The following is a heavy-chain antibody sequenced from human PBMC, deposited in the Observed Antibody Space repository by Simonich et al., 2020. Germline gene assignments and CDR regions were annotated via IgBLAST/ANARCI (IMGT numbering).Heavy chain of an antibody. Sequence: QVQLVQSGAEVKKPGASVKVSCKASGYTFTSYGISWGGQAPGQGLEWMGWISAYKGNTNYAQKLKGRVTMTTDTSTSTAYMGLRSLRSDDTAVYYCARASRGTWWYYYFDYWGQGTLVTVSS. J-gene: IGHJ4*02. CDR3: ARASRGTWWYYYFDY. CDR2: ISAYKGNT. D-gene: IGHD2-15*01. V-gene: IGHV1-18*01. CDR1: GYTFTSYG.